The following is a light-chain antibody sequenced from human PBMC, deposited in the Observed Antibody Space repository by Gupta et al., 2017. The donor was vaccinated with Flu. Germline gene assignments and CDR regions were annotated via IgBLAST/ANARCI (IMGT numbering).Light chain of an antibody. CDR2: SNS. V-gene: IGLV1-44*01. CDR1: RSNIGSNS. Sequence: QSVLTQPPSASGTPGQGVTISCSGNRSNIGSNSVTWYQQVPGTAPKLLIYSNSQRPSGVPDRFSGSKSGTSASLAISGLQSDDEADYYCAVWDDSLDGRVFGGGTKVTVL. CDR3: AVWDDSLDGRV. J-gene: IGLJ3*02.